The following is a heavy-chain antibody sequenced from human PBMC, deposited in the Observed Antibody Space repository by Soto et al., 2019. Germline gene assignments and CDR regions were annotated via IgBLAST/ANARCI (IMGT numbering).Heavy chain of an antibody. J-gene: IGHJ6*02. D-gene: IGHD3-16*01. CDR1: GYTFIGYY. CDR3: ARVGGGLASLGYYGMDV. CDR2: INPNSGGT. V-gene: IGHV1-2*04. Sequence: QVQLVQSGAEVKKTGASVKVSCKASGYTFIGYYIHWVRQAPGQGLEWMGWINPNSGGTNYAQRFQGWVTMTRERSISTGYLELSGLKSDDTAVYYCARVGGGLASLGYYGMDVWGQGTTVTVSS.